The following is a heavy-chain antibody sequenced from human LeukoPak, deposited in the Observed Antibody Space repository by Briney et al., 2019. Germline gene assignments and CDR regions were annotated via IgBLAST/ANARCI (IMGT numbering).Heavy chain of an antibody. CDR3: ARDYDYGAFDY. CDR2: IYYSGST. V-gene: IGHV4-30-4*01. D-gene: IGHD4-17*01. CDR1: GGSMSSGDYY. J-gene: IGHJ4*02. Sequence: ASQTLSLTCTVSGGSMSSGDYYWSWIRQPPGKGLEWIGYIYYSGSTYYNPSLKSRVTISVDTSKNQFSLKLSSVTAADTAVYYCARDYDYGAFDYWGQGTLVTVSS.